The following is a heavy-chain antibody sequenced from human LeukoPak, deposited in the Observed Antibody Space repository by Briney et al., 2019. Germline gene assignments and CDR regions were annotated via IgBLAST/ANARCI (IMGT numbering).Heavy chain of an antibody. J-gene: IGHJ4*02. Sequence: SETLSLTCAVYGGSFSGYYWSWIRQPPGKGLEWIGEINHSGSTNYNPSLKSRVTISVDTSKNQFSLKLSSVTAADTAVYYCARSYDFWSGYYGEGGYYFDYWGQGTLVTASS. V-gene: IGHV4-34*01. CDR3: ARSYDFWSGYYGEGGYYFDY. CDR2: INHSGST. CDR1: GGSFSGYY. D-gene: IGHD3-3*01.